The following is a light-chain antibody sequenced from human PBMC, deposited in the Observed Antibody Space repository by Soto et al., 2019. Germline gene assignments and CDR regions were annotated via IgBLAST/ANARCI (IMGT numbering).Light chain of an antibody. CDR1: QSVSNKY. V-gene: IGKV3-20*01. CDR2: GSS. J-gene: IGKJ2*01. Sequence: EVVLTQSPGTLSLSPGERATLSCRASQSVSNKYLAWYQQKPGQAPRLLIFGSSDRATGIPDRFSGSGSGTDFTLTISRLEPEDFAVDYCQQYGSSPPYTFGQGNKLEIK. CDR3: QQYGSSPPYT.